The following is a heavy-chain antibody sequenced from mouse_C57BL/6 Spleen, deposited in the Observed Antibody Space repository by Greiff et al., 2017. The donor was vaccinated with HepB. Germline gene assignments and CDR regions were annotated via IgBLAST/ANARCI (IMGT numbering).Heavy chain of an antibody. CDR3: ARDAVTTDPSWYFDV. Sequence: EVQLQQSGPELVKPGASVKISCKASGYSFTGYYMNWLKQSPEKSLEWIGEINPSTGGTTYNQKFKAKATLTVDKSSSTAYMQLKSLTSEDSAVYYCARDAVTTDPSWYFDVWGTGTTVTVSS. CDR2: INPSTGGT. D-gene: IGHD2-2*01. CDR1: GYSFTGYY. V-gene: IGHV1-42*01. J-gene: IGHJ1*03.